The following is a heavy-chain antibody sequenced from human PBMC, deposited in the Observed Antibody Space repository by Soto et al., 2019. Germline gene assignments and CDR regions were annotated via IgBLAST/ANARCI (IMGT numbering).Heavy chain of an antibody. CDR2: IIPIFGTA. D-gene: IGHD3-22*01. J-gene: IGHJ4*02. CDR3: ASPRTYYYDSSGYYSY. V-gene: IGHV1-69*13. Sequence: SVKVSCKASGGTFSSYAISWVLQSPLQGLEWMGGIIPIFGTANYAQKFQGRVTITADESTSTAYMELSSLRSEDTAVYYCASPRTYYYDSSGYYSYWGQGTLVTVSS. CDR1: GGTFSSYA.